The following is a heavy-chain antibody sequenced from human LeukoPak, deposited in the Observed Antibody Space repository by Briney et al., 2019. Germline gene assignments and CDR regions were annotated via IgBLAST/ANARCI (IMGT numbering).Heavy chain of an antibody. CDR1: GFTFSSYW. CDR3: ARYHCGSTYCPGVDF. J-gene: IGHJ4*02. V-gene: IGHV4-4*09. Sequence: GSLRLPCAASGFTFSSYWMSWVRQAPGKGLEWIGYIWNSGNSYYNPSLSSRVIISADSSKSTFSLKLSSVTAADTAVYYCARYHCGSTYCPGVDFYGQGTLVTVSS. D-gene: IGHD2-2*01. CDR2: IWNSGNS.